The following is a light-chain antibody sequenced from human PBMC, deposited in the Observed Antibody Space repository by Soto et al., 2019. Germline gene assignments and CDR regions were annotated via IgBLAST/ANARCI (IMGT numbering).Light chain of an antibody. CDR1: ESISNW. J-gene: IGKJ2*01. CDR2: DAS. Sequence: DIQMTQSPSILSASVGDRVAITCRASESISNWLAWYQQKPGKAPKVLIYDASRLQSGVPERFSGSGSGTEFTLTISSLQADDIATYYCQQYQSYSYTFGQGTNLEI. CDR3: QQYQSYSYT. V-gene: IGKV1-5*01.